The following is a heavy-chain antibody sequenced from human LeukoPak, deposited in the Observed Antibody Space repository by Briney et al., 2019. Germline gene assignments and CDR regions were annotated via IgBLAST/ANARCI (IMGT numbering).Heavy chain of an antibody. CDR3: ATDRLRPSNDPTNFAY. CDR2: ISGSGHNK. J-gene: IGHJ4*02. D-gene: IGHD2-21*02. V-gene: IGHV3-23*01. CDR1: GFTFSNYA. Sequence: GGSLRLSCAASGFTFSNYAMNWVRQAPGKGLEWVSAISGSGHNKYYADSVQGRLTISSDNSKNTLYLKMNSLRAEDTAAYFFATDRLRPSNDPTNFAYWGEGPLVTVSS.